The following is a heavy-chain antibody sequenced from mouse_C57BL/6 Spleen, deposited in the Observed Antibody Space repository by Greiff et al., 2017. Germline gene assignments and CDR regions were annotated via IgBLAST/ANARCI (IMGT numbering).Heavy chain of an antibody. V-gene: IGHV2-6*01. J-gene: IGHJ3*01. Sequence: QVQLKESGPGLVAPSQSLSITCTVSGFSLTSYGVDWVRQSPGKGLEWLGVIWGVGSTNYNSALKSRLSISKDNSKSQVFLKMNSLQNDDTAMYYCASADYGSSPFAYWGQGTLVTVSA. CDR2: IWGVGST. CDR3: ASADYGSSPFAY. D-gene: IGHD1-1*01. CDR1: GFSLTSYG.